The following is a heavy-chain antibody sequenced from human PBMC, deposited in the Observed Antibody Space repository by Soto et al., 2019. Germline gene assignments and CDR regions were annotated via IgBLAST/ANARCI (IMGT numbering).Heavy chain of an antibody. CDR2: IYYSGYT. CDR1: GDSFSSGDYK. Sequence: QVQLQESGPGLVKPSQTLSLTCTVSGDSFSSGDYKWSWIRQPPGKGLEWIGYIYYSGYTYNNPSLKRRLTMSVDTSKNQFSLKLRSVTAADTAVYYCARSGDYVGFGYWGQGTLVTVSS. J-gene: IGHJ4*02. CDR3: ARSGDYVGFGY. V-gene: IGHV4-30-4*01. D-gene: IGHD4-17*01.